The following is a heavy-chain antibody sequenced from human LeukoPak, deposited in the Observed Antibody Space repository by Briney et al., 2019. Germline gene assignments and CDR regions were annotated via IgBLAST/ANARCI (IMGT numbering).Heavy chain of an antibody. D-gene: IGHD5-18*01. CDR3: ARVADTAMVFDY. V-gene: IGHV4-30-2*01. J-gene: IGHJ4*02. CDR1: GGSISSGGYS. CDR2: IYHSGST. Sequence: PSETLSLTCAVSGGSISSGGYSWRWIRQPPGKGLEWIGYIYHSGSTYYNPSLKSRVTISVDRSKNQFSLKLSSVTAADTAVYYCARVADTAMVFDYWGQGTLVTVSS.